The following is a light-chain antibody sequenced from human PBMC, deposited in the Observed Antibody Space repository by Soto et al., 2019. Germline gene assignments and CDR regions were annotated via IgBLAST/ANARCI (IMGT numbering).Light chain of an antibody. CDR3: QTLGTGIWV. CDR2: LNSDGSH. Sequence: QPVLTQSPSASASLGASVKLTCTLSSGHSSYAIAWHQQQPEKGPRYLMKLNSDGSHSKGDGIPDRFSGSSSRAERYLTISSLQSEDEADYYCQTLGTGIWVFGGGTELTVL. V-gene: IGLV4-69*01. J-gene: IGLJ3*02. CDR1: SGHSSYA.